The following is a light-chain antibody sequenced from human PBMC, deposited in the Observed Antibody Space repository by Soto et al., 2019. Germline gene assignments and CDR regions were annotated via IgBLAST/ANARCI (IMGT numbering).Light chain of an antibody. CDR1: QSVSSSY. V-gene: IGKV3-20*01. Sequence: ETVLTQSPGTLSLSPGERATLSCRASQSVSSSYLAWYQQKPGQAPRLLIYGASSRATGIPDRFSGSGCGTDFTLNISRLEPEDFAVYYCQQYGSSPPSWTFGQGTKVEIK. J-gene: IGKJ1*01. CDR3: QQYGSSPPSWT. CDR2: GAS.